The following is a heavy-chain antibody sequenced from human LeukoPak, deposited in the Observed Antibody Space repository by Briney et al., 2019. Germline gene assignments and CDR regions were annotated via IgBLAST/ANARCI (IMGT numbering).Heavy chain of an antibody. Sequence: SETLSLTCTVSGGSISNYYWSWIRQPAGKGLEWIGRINISGSTNCNPSLKSRVTMSVDTSKNQLSLKLTSVTAADTALYYCAREIETSGGNSRALDYWGQGTLVTVSS. D-gene: IGHD4-23*01. CDR3: AREIETSGGNSRALDY. J-gene: IGHJ4*02. CDR2: INISGST. CDR1: GGSISNYY. V-gene: IGHV4-4*07.